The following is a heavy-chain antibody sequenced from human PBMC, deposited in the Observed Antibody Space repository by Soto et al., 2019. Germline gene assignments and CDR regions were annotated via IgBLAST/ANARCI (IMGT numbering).Heavy chain of an antibody. CDR1: GYTFTSYY. D-gene: IGHD3-10*01. J-gene: IGHJ6*02. V-gene: IGHV1-46*01. CDR2: INPSGGST. CDR3: ASCRSGDYGMDV. Sequence: GASVKVSCKASGYTFTSYYMHWVRQAPGQGLEWMGIINPSGGSTSYAQKFQGRVTMTRDTSTSTVYMELSSLRSEDTAVYYCASCRSGDYGMDVWGQGTTVTVSS.